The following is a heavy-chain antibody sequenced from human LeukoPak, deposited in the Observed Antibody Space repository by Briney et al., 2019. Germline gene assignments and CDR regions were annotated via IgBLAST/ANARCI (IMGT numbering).Heavy chain of an antibody. CDR2: ISGSGGST. V-gene: IGHV3-23*01. D-gene: IGHD3-10*01. CDR3: AKDSAL. Sequence: GGSLRLSCAVSRFAFSNYGMSWVRQAPGKGLEWVSAISGSGGSTYYADSVKGRFTISRDNSKNTLDLHMYSLRAEDTAVYYCAKDSALWGQGTLVTVSS. J-gene: IGHJ1*01. CDR1: RFAFSNYG.